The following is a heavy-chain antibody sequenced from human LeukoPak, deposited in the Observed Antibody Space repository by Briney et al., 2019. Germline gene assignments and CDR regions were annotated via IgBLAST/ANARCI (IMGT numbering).Heavy chain of an antibody. V-gene: IGHV3-21*01. CDR2: ISSSSGYI. D-gene: IGHD1-14*01. CDR3: ARIEKWTNLVRYYFDN. J-gene: IGHJ4*02. CDR1: GFTFSSYS. Sequence: GGSLRLSCAASGFTFSSYSMNWVRQAPGKGLEWVSSISSSSGYIYYADSVKGRFTISRDNAKNSLYLQMNSLRDEDTAVYFCARIEKWTNLVRYYFDNWGQGTLVTVSS.